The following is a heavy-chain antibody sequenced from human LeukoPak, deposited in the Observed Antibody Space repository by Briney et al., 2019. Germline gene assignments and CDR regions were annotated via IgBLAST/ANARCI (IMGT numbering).Heavy chain of an antibody. CDR3: AKGGMYSSSWFDY. D-gene: IGHD6-13*01. Sequence: GGSLRLSCAASGFSFRSSSLSWVRQAPGKGLEWVSSISSDGGDTYYGDPVKGRFTISRDNSKSTLYMQMDSLGAEDTAVYYCAKGGMYSSSWFDYWGQGTLVTVSS. CDR2: ISSDGGDT. J-gene: IGHJ4*02. CDR1: GFSFRSSS. V-gene: IGHV3-23*01.